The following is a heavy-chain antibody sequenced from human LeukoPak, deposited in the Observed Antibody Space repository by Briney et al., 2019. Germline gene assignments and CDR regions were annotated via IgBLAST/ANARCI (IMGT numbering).Heavy chain of an antibody. J-gene: IGHJ4*02. V-gene: IGHV3-53*01. CDR3: ARERGRGRDSPWFDY. Sequence: ETLSLTCTVSGGSINSGDFMSWVRQAPGKGPEWVSVIYSDGSTYYADSVKGRFTISRDNSKNTLDLQMTGLRAEDTAVYYCARERGRGRDSPWFDYWGQGTLVTVSS. D-gene: IGHD1-26*01. CDR1: GGSINSGDF. CDR2: IYSDGST.